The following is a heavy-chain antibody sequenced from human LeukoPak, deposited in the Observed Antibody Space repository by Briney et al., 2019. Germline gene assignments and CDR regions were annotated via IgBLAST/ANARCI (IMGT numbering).Heavy chain of an antibody. CDR2: ISSSSSYI. J-gene: IGHJ6*03. CDR3: ARDKSGWQGYYYYYMDV. Sequence: GGSLRLSCAASGFTFSSYSMNRVRQAPGKGLEWVSSISSSSSYIYYADSVKGRFTISRDNAKNSLYLQMNSLRAEDTAVYYCARDKSGWQGYYYYYMDVWGKGTTVTVSS. V-gene: IGHV3-21*01. CDR1: GFTFSSYS. D-gene: IGHD6-19*01.